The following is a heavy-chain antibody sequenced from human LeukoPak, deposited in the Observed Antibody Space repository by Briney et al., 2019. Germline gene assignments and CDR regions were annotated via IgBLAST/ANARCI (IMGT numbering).Heavy chain of an antibody. D-gene: IGHD3-10*01. CDR1: GGSISSYY. J-gene: IGHJ4*02. CDR2: IYYSGST. CDR3: ARGWYASGRYYR. Sequence: SETLSLTCTVSGGSISSYYWSWIRQPPGKGLEWIGYIYYSGSTNYNPSLKSRVTISVDTSKNQFSLKLSSVTAADTAVYYCARGWYASGRYYRWGQGTLVTVSS. V-gene: IGHV4-59*01.